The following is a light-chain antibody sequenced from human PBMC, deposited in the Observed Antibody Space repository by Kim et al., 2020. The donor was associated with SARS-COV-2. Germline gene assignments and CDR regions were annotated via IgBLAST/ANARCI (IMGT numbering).Light chain of an antibody. CDR3: QQRSNWPPWT. CDR2: DAS. J-gene: IGKJ1*01. Sequence: EIVLTQSPATLSLSPGERATLSCRASQSVSSYLAWYQQKPGQAPRLLIYDASNRATGIPARFSGSGSGTDFTLTISSLEPEDFAGYYCQQRSNWPPWTVGQGTKVDSK. CDR1: QSVSSY. V-gene: IGKV3-11*01.